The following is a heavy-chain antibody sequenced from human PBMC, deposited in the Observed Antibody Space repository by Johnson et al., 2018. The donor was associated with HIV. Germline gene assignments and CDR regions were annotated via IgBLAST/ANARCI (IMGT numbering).Heavy chain of an antibody. Sequence: VQLVESGGGVVRPGGSLRLSCAASGFTFDDYAMHWVRQAPGKGLEWVSGISWNSGSIGYADSVKGRFTISRDNAKNSLYLQMNSLRAEDTALYYCAKDGFSLTGHCGEDAFDIWGQGTMVTVSS. J-gene: IGHJ3*02. CDR1: GFTFDDYA. V-gene: IGHV3-9*01. CDR2: ISWNSGSI. CDR3: AKDGFSLTGHCGEDAFDI. D-gene: IGHD2-21*01.